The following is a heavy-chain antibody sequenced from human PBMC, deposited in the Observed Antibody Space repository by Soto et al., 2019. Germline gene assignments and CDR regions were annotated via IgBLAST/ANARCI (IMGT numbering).Heavy chain of an antibody. CDR3: ARVVPGAEAWFGP. CDR2: ISLYRDGT. V-gene: IGHV1-18*01. Sequence: ASVKVSCKTSGYTFSNYGITWVRQAPGQPLEWLGWISLYRDGTNYAQKFQGRVSMTTDTYTTAAYMELRSLRSDDTAVYYCARVVPGAEAWFGPWGQGTLVTVSS. D-gene: IGHD2-2*01. CDR1: GYTFSNYG. J-gene: IGHJ5*02.